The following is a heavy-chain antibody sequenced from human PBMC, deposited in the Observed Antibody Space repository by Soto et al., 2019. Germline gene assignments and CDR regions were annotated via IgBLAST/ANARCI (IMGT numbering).Heavy chain of an antibody. J-gene: IGHJ4*02. V-gene: IGHV1-69*13. CDR3: ARDTAVAGIFDY. D-gene: IGHD6-19*01. CDR1: GGTFSSYA. Sequence: SVKVSCKASGGTFSSYAISWVRQAPGQGLEWMGGIIPIFGTANYAQKFQGRVTITADESASTAYMELSSLRSEDTAVYYCARDTAVAGIFDYWGQGTLVTVSS. CDR2: IIPIFGTA.